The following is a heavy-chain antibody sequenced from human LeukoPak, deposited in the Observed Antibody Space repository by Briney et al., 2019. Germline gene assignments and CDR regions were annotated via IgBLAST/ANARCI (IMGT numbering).Heavy chain of an antibody. CDR1: GFTFSNAW. CDR2: IKSKTDGGTT. D-gene: IGHD3-9*01. V-gene: IGHV3-15*07. Sequence: GGSLRLSCAASGFTFSNAWMNWVRQAPGKGLEWVGRIKSKTDGGTTDYAAPVKGRFTISRDDSKNTLYLQMNSLKTEDTAVYYCTTDQRYFGWLLYRDAFDIWGQGTMVTVSS. CDR3: TTDQRYFGWLLYRDAFDI. J-gene: IGHJ3*02.